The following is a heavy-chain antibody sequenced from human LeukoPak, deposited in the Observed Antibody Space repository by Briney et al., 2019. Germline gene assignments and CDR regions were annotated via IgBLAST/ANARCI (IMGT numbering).Heavy chain of an antibody. CDR1: GFNFKYVW. D-gene: IGHD5-18*01. CDR2: ISGSGGST. V-gene: IGHV3-23*01. Sequence: GGSLRLSRAASGFNFKYVWMNWVRQVPGKGLEWVSAISGSGGSTYYADSVKGRFTISRDNSKNTLYLQMNSLRAEDTAVYYCAKDLRGYSYGRGYWGQGTLVTVSS. CDR3: AKDLRGYSYGRGY. J-gene: IGHJ4*02.